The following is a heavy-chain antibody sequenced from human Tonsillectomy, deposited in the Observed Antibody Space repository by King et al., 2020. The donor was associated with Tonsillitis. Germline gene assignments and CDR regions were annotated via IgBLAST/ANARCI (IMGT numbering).Heavy chain of an antibody. CDR1: GGTFSSYA. D-gene: IGHD5-18*01. J-gene: IGHJ3*02. Sequence: VQLVQSGAEVKKPGSSVKVSCKASGGTFSSYAISWVRQAPGQGLEGMGGIIPIFGTANYAQKVQGRFTITADKSTSTAYMELSSLRSEDTAVYYCAGAKRGYSSGSLSAFDIWGQGTMVTVSS. V-gene: IGHV1-69*06. CDR2: IIPIFGTA. CDR3: AGAKRGYSSGSLSAFDI.